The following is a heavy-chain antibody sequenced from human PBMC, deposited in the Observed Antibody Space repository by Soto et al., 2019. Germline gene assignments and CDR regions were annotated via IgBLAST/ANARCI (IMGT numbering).Heavy chain of an antibody. CDR3: AADYLRHNSLNGYYYSYGMDV. CDR1: GITFSTYA. J-gene: IGHJ6*02. V-gene: IGHV3-23*01. CDR2: IGTNGADK. D-gene: IGHD4-17*01. Sequence: EVQLLESGGGFVQPGGSLRLSCAASGITFSTYAMSWVRRAPGKGLEWVSTIGTNGADKQYADFVKGRFTVSRDRSDGTLSLQMNSLRAEETAVYYCAADYLRHNSLNGYYYSYGMDVWGQGTTVTVSS.